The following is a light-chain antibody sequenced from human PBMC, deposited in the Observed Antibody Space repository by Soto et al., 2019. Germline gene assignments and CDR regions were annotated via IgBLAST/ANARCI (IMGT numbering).Light chain of an antibody. V-gene: IGKV1-39*01. CDR1: RNVSIY. Sequence: DIPLPPSPSSLAASVGDRLTLPCRASRNVSIYLNWYQHKPGKGPTLLIHATSNLQIGVPSRFSGSGSGTEFTLTISSLEPEDFGTYYCQQSYKMPSFGQGTRLEIK. J-gene: IGKJ5*01. CDR3: QQSYKMPS. CDR2: ATS.